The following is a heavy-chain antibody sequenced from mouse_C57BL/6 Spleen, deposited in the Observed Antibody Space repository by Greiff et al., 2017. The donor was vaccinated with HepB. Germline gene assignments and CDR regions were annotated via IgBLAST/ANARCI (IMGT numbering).Heavy chain of an antibody. V-gene: IGHV3-6*01. D-gene: IGHD2-4*01. Sequence: EVQLVESGPGLVKPSQSLSLTCSVTGYSITSGYYWNWIRQFPGNKLEWMGSISYDGSNNYNPSLKNRISITRDTSKNQFFLKLNSVTTEDTATYYCARKYDYGGFAYWGQGTLVTVSA. J-gene: IGHJ3*01. CDR1: GYSITSGYY. CDR2: ISYDGSN. CDR3: ARKYDYGGFAY.